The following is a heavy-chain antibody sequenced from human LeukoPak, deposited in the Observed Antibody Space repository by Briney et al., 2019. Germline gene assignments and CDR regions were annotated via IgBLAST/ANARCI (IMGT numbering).Heavy chain of an antibody. V-gene: IGHV5-51*01. Sequence: GESLKISCKGSGYSFTSYWIVWVRQMPGKGLEWVGIIYPGYSDTRYSPSFQGQVTISADESISTAYLQWSSLKASDTAIYYCARVPYYGSGHGWFDPWGQGTLVTVSS. CDR1: GYSFTSYW. CDR2: IYPGYSDT. J-gene: IGHJ5*02. CDR3: ARVPYYGSGHGWFDP. D-gene: IGHD3-10*01.